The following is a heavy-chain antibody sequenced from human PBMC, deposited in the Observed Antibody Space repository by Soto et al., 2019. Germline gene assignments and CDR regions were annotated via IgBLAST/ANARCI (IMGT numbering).Heavy chain of an antibody. D-gene: IGHD3-9*01. CDR3: ATDSGFLTGYYSKKPIVDY. CDR2: ISGSGGST. CDR1: GFTFSSYA. Sequence: GGSLRLSCAASGFTFSSYAMSWVRQAPGKGLEWVSAISGSGGSTYYADSVKGRFTISRDNSKNTLYLQMNSLRAEDTAVYYCATDSGFLTGYYSKKPIVDYWGQGTLVTVSS. V-gene: IGHV3-23*01. J-gene: IGHJ4*02.